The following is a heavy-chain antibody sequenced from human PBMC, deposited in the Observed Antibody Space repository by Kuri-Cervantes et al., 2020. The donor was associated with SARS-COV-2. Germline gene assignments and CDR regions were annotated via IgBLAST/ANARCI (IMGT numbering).Heavy chain of an antibody. CDR1: AGTFRSYN. CDR2: INPRSDYT. V-gene: IGHV1-8*02. D-gene: IGHD6-13*01. J-gene: IGHJ5*01. Sequence: ASVKVSCKASAGTFRSYNFNWVRQAPGQGLEWMGYINPRSDYTVYAEKFQGRITMTSDTSMGTAYMELTSLTLEDTAIYYCARSVGSSWYNRFDSWGQGTLVTVSS. CDR3: ARSVGSSWYNRFDS.